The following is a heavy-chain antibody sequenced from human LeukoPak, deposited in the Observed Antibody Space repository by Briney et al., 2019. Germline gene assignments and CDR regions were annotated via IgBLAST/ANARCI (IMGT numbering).Heavy chain of an antibody. CDR2: IYSGGST. CDR1: GFTVSSNY. D-gene: IGHD2-2*01. CDR3: ARAGGVVVPDDAFDI. J-gene: IGHJ3*02. V-gene: IGHV3-66*01. Sequence: GGSLRLSCAASGFTVSSNYMSWVRQAPGKGLEWVSVIYSGGSTYYADSVKGRFTISRDNSKNTLYLQMNSLRAEDTALYYCARAGGVVVPDDAFDIWGQGTMVTVSS.